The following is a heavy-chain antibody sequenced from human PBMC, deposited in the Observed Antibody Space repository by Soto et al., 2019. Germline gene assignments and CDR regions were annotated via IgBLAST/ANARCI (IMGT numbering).Heavy chain of an antibody. Sequence: QITMKESGPTLVKPTQTLTLTCTFSGFSLTGSGVGVGWIRQPPGKALGWLALIYWDDDKRYSPSLKGRLTITKDTSKNQVALTVTTMNPVDTATYYCARFLWSDTSLYYFDYWGQGTLVTVSS. CDR3: ARFLWSDTSLYYFDY. D-gene: IGHD3-3*01. CDR2: IYWDDDK. CDR1: GFSLTGSGVG. V-gene: IGHV2-5*02. J-gene: IGHJ4*02.